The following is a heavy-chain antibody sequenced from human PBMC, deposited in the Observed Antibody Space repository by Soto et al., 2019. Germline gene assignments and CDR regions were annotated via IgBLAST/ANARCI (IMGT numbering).Heavy chain of an antibody. J-gene: IGHJ4*02. CDR2: IYYSGST. CDR3: ARRSGDYLHF. Sequence: SETLSVTCTVSGGSISRSSYYWGWIRQPPGKGLEWIGSIYYSGSTYYNPSLKSRVTISVDTSKNQFSLKLSSVTAADTAVYYWARRSGDYLHFWDQATLVSRSS. D-gene: IGHD4-17*01. CDR1: GGSISRSSYY. V-gene: IGHV4-39*01.